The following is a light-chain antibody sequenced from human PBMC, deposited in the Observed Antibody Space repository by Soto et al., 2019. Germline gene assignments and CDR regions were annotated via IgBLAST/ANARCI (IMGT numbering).Light chain of an antibody. J-gene: IGKJ5*01. CDR2: AAS. V-gene: IGKV3-11*01. Sequence: EVVLTQSPATLSLSPGERATLSCRASQSVSRFLAWYQQKPGQAPRLLIFAASNRATGFPARFGARGSGTHLALAIRSLESEDSALSYRQQRSAWPITFGQGTRL. CDR1: QSVSRF. CDR3: QQRSAWPIT.